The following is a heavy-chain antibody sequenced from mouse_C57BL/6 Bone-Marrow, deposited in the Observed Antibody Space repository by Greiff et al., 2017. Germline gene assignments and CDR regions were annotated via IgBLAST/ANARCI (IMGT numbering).Heavy chain of an antibody. D-gene: IGHD2-4*01. V-gene: IGHV1-63*01. CDR2: IYPGGGYT. CDR1: GYTFTNYW. CDR3: AICYDYDVGYAMGC. J-gene: IGHJ4*01. Sequence: QVQLQQSGAELVRPGTSVKMSCKASGYTFTNYWIGWAKQRPGHGLEWLGDIYPGGGYTNYNEKFKGKATLTADKSSSTTYMQFSSLTSEDSAIYCCAICYDYDVGYAMGCWGQGTSVTVAS.